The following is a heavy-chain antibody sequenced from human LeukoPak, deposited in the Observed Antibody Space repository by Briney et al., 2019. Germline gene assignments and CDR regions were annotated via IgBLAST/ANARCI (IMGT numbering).Heavy chain of an antibody. V-gene: IGHV4-31*03. CDR1: GGSISSGGYY. D-gene: IGHD6-13*01. CDR3: ARAYTSSCRWFDP. Sequence: KSSQTLSLTCTVSGGSISSGGYYWSWIRQHPGKGLEWIGYIYYSGSTYYNPSLKGRVTISVDTSKNQFSLNLSSVTAADTAVYYCARAYTSSCRWFDPWGQGTLVTVSS. J-gene: IGHJ5*02. CDR2: IYYSGST.